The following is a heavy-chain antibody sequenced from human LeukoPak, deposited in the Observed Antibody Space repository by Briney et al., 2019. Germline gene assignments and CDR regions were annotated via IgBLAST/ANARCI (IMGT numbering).Heavy chain of an antibody. CDR3: AIDRITIFGVVLDY. V-gene: IGHV4-34*01. Sequence: KPSETLSLTCAVYGGSFSAYYWSWIRQPPGKGLEWIGEVNHSGGTNYNPSLKSRVTISVDTSKNQFSLKLSSVTAADTAVYYCAIDRITIFGVVLDYWGQGTLVTVSS. CDR1: GGSFSAYY. CDR2: VNHSGGT. D-gene: IGHD3-3*01. J-gene: IGHJ4*02.